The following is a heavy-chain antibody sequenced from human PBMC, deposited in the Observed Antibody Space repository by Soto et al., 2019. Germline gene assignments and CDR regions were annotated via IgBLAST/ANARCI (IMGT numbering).Heavy chain of an antibody. V-gene: IGHV3-23*01. CDR1: GFSFSSFA. CDR3: ALSSATIDGSVYYFDY. Sequence: EEPLLESGGGLVQPGGSLRLSCAASGFSFSSFAMIWVRQAPGKGLEWVSGISGSGGSMYYAGSVKGRFTISRDSSKSTLYLQMDSLRAEDTAVYYGALSSATIDGSVYYFDYWGQGTLVTVSS. CDR2: ISGSGGSM. J-gene: IGHJ4*02. D-gene: IGHD5-12*01.